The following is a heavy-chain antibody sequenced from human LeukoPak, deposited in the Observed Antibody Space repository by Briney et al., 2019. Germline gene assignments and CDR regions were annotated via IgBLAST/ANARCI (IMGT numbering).Heavy chain of an antibody. J-gene: IGHJ6*02. V-gene: IGHV3-74*01. Sequence: GGSLRLSCAASGFTFSSHWMHWVRQAQGQGQVWVSRLKSDGRSTSYADSVKGRFTISRDNAKNTLYLQMNSLRAEDTAVYYCATTIIAATMDVWGQGTTVTVSS. D-gene: IGHD6-13*01. CDR3: ATTIIAATMDV. CDR2: LKSDGRST. CDR1: GFTFSSHW.